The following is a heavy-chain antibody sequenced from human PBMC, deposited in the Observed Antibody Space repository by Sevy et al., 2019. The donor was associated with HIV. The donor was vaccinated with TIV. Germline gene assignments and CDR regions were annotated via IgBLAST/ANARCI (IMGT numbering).Heavy chain of an antibody. CDR2: IYHSGST. CDR1: DGSISSSNW. J-gene: IGHJ1*01. V-gene: IGHV4-4*02. Sequence: SETLSLTCAVSDGSISSSNWWSWVRQPPGKGLEWIGEIYHSGSTNRNPSLKRRVTISIDKSKNQFSLKLSSVTAADTAVYFCARLAGGVDSGFQHWGQCTLVTVSS. D-gene: IGHD3-16*01. CDR3: ARLAGGVDSGFQH.